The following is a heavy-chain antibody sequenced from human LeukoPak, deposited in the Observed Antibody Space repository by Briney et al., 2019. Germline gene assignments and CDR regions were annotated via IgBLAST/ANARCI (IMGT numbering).Heavy chain of an antibody. CDR2: ISSSGSTI. D-gene: IGHD3-22*01. V-gene: IGHV3-11*01. Sequence: GGSLRLSCAASGFTFSSYAMSWIRQAPGKGLEWVSYISSSGSTIYYADSVKGRFTISRDNAKNSLYLQMNSLRAEDTAVYYCARLWDYYDSSGYYVADYWSQGTLVTVSS. CDR3: ARLWDYYDSSGYYVADY. CDR1: GFTFSSYA. J-gene: IGHJ4*02.